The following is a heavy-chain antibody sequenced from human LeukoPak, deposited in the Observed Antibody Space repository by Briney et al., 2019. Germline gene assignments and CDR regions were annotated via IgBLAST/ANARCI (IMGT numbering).Heavy chain of an antibody. CDR3: ARDIQLST. D-gene: IGHD5-24*01. J-gene: IGHJ3*01. V-gene: IGHV3-23*01. Sequence: GGSLRLSCAAPGFTFSDSAMTRVRQAPGKGLEWVSLISFSGDSIYYADSVRGRFTISRDNSKDTLYLQMNSLRAEDTAIYYCARDIQLSTWGLGTMVTVSS. CDR2: ISFSGDSI. CDR1: GFTFSDSA.